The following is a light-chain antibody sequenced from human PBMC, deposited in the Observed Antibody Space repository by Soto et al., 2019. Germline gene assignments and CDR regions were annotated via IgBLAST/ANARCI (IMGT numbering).Light chain of an antibody. V-gene: IGLV2-14*01. CDR2: DVS. CDR1: SSDVGGYNY. CDR3: SSYTSSSSEV. Sequence: QSVLTQPASVSGSPGQSITISCTGTSSDVGGYNYVSWYQQHPGKAPELMIYDVSNRPSGVSNRFSGSKSGNTASLTISGRQAEDEADYYCSSYTSSSSEVFGGGTQLTVL. J-gene: IGLJ2*01.